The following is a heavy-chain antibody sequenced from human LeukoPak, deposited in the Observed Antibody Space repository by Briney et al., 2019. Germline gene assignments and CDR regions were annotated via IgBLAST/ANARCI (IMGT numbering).Heavy chain of an antibody. Sequence: GASVKVSCKASGGTFSSYAISWVRQAPGQGLEWMGGIIPIFGTANYAQKFQGRVTITADESTSTAYMELSSLRSEDTAVYYCATDLITGTTIYGMDVWGQGTTVTVSS. CDR1: GGTFSSYA. V-gene: IGHV1-69*13. CDR2: IIPIFGTA. D-gene: IGHD1-20*01. CDR3: ATDLITGTTIYGMDV. J-gene: IGHJ6*02.